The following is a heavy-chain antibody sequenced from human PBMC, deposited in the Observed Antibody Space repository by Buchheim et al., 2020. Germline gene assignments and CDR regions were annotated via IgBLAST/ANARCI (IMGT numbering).Heavy chain of an antibody. Sequence: QVQLQESGPGLVKPSETLSLTCTVSGGFSTNYYWSWVRQPAGGGLEWIGRIYSTGYSNYSPSIKSRVTMAVDTSNNVFFLTLTSVSAADAAVYYCARDSGMAGRRGFDYWGQGIL. D-gene: IGHD6-13*01. CDR2: IYSTGYS. V-gene: IGHV4-4*07. CDR1: GGFSTNYY. CDR3: ARDSGMAGRRGFDY. J-gene: IGHJ4*02.